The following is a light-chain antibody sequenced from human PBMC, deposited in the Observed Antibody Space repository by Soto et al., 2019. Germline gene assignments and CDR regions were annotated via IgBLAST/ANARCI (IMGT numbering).Light chain of an antibody. Sequence: QSALTQPPSASGSPGQSATISCTGTSSDVGDYNFVSWYQQHPGKAPKLIIYEVTKRPSGVPDRFSGSKSGNTASLTVSGLQTDDEADYYCSSYAGSSNVFGTGTKLTVL. CDR1: SSDVGDYNF. CDR2: EVT. CDR3: SSYAGSSNV. V-gene: IGLV2-8*01. J-gene: IGLJ1*01.